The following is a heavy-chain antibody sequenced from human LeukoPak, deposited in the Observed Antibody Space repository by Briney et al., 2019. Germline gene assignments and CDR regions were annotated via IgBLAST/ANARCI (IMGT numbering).Heavy chain of an antibody. CDR1: GDSISSGGYY. CDR2: ISYSGST. CDR3: AKDLVAAIDY. D-gene: IGHD2-15*01. Sequence: SETLSLTCTVSGDSISSGGYYWSWIRQHPGKGLEWIGYISYSGSTHYNPSLKSRVTISVDTSKNQFSLKLSSVTAADTAVYYCAKDLVAAIDYWGQGTLVTVSS. V-gene: IGHV4-31*03. J-gene: IGHJ4*02.